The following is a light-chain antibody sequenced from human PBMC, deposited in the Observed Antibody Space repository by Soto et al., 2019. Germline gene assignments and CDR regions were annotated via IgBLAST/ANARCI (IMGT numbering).Light chain of an antibody. CDR1: QSISSN. Sequence: EIVMTQSPATLSVSPGERATLSCRASQSISSNLAWYQQKPGQAPRLLIYGASTRATGIPATFSCSGSGTEFTLTISSLQSEDFAVSYCQQYNNWPFTFGPGTKVDIK. CDR2: GAS. J-gene: IGKJ3*01. V-gene: IGKV3-15*01. CDR3: QQYNNWPFT.